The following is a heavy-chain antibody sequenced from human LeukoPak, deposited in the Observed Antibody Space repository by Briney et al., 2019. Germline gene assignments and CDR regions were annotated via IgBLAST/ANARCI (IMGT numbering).Heavy chain of an antibody. D-gene: IGHD3-3*01. Sequence: ASVKVSCKASGYTFTGYYMRWVRQAPGQGLEWMGWINPNSGGTNYAQKFQGRVTMTRDTSISTAYMELSRLRSDDTAVYYCARAGRFLEWLCDYWGQGTLVTVSS. CDR1: GYTFTGYY. CDR3: ARAGRFLEWLCDY. V-gene: IGHV1-2*02. CDR2: INPNSGGT. J-gene: IGHJ4*02.